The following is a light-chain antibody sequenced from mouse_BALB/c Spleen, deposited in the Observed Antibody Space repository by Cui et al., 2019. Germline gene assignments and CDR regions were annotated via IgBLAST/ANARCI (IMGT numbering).Light chain of an antibody. Sequence: DIQMTQSPASISVSVGETVTITCRASENIYSNLAWYQQKQGKSPQLLVYAATNLADGMPSRFSGSGSGTQYSLKINGPQSEDFGSYYCQQFWGTPFTFGSGTKLEIK. CDR2: AAT. CDR1: ENIYSN. J-gene: IGKJ4*01. CDR3: QQFWGTPFT. V-gene: IGKV12-46*01.